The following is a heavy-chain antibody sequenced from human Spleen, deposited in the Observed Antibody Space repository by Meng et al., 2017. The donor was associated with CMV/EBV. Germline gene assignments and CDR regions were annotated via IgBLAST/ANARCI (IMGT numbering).Heavy chain of an antibody. J-gene: IGHJ6*02. D-gene: IGHD5-12*01. CDR3: ARQPISLDV. CDR1: GYIFTGYY. V-gene: IGHV1-2*02. CDR2: INPNSGYT. Sequence: ASVKVSCKISGYIFTGYYMHWVRQAPGQGLEWMGWINPNSGYTIYAQSFQGRVTMTRDTSISTAYVELSSLRSDDTAVYYCARQPISLDVWGQGTTVTVSS.